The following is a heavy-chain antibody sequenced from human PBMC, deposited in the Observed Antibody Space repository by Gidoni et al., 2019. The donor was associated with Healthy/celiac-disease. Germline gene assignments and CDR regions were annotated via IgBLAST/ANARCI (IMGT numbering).Heavy chain of an antibody. V-gene: IGHV4-59*02. D-gene: IGHD3-3*01. Sequence: QVQLQESGPGLVNPSQTLSLTCTVSGGPVSSYYWRWIRQPPGKGLEWIGYIYYSGSTNYNPSLKSRVTISVDTSKNQFSLKLSSVTAADTAVYYCARMYLNYDFWSGSMVPHWFDPWGQGTLVTVSS. CDR3: ARMYLNYDFWSGSMVPHWFDP. CDR2: IYYSGST. CDR1: GGPVSSYY. J-gene: IGHJ5*02.